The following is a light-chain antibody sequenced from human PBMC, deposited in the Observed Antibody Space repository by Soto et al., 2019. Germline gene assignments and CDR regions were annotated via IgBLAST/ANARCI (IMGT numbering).Light chain of an antibody. CDR3: QQYDNLPRT. J-gene: IGKJ2*01. V-gene: IGKV1-33*01. CDR1: QDISNY. Sequence: DIQMTQSPSSLSASVGDRVTITCQASQDISNYLNWYQQKPGKAPKLLIYEASNLETGVPSRFSGSGSGTDFTLTISSLQPEDIAIYYCQQYDNLPRTFGQGTKLDIK. CDR2: EAS.